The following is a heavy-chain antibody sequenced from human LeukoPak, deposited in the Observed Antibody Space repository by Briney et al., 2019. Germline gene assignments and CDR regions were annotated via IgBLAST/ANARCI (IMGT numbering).Heavy chain of an antibody. J-gene: IGHJ4*02. CDR2: IIPIFGTA. CDR3: ATADTQTGGSGSYLTDY. D-gene: IGHD3-10*01. CDR1: GGTFSSYA. V-gene: IGHV1-69*06. Sequence: SVKVSCKASGGTFSSYAISWVRQAPGQGLEWMGGIIPIFGTANYAQKFQGRVTITADKSTSTAYMELNSLRAEDTAVYYCATADTQTGGSGSYLTDYWGQGTLVTVSS.